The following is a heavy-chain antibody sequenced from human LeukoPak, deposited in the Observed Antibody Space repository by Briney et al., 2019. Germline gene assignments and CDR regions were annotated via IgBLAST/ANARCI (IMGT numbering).Heavy chain of an antibody. V-gene: IGHV4-34*01. J-gene: IGHJ4*02. D-gene: IGHD1-1*01. Sequence: SETLSLTCAVYGGSFSGYYWSWIRQPPGKGLEWIGEINHSGSTNYNPSLKSRVTISVDTSKNQFSLKLSSVTAADTAVYYCARDLLDHFDYWGQGTLVTVSS. CDR1: GGSFSGYY. CDR3: ARDLLDHFDY. CDR2: INHSGST.